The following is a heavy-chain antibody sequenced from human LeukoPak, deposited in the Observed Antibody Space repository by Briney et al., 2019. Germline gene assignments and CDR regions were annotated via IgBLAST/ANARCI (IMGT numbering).Heavy chain of an antibody. Sequence: GGSLRLSCAASGFTSSSYSMNWVRQAPGKGLEWVSSISSSSSYIYHADSVKGRFTISRDNAKNSLYLQMNSLRAEDTAVYYCGGTPGYSSSWYYFDYWGQGTLVTVSS. CDR3: GGTPGYSSSWYYFDY. CDR2: ISSSSSYI. J-gene: IGHJ4*02. CDR1: GFTSSSYS. V-gene: IGHV3-21*01. D-gene: IGHD6-13*01.